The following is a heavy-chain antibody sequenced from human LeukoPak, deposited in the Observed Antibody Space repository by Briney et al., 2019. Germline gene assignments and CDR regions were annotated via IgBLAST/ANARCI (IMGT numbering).Heavy chain of an antibody. V-gene: IGHV3-30*18. CDR2: ISYDGSNK. D-gene: IGHD6-13*01. Sequence: GRSLRLSCAASGFTFSSYGMHWVRQAPGKGLEWVAVISYDGSNKYYADSVKGRFTISRDNSKNTLYLQMNSLRAEDTAVYYCAKDRAAAGPFDYWGQGTLVTVSS. J-gene: IGHJ4*02. CDR3: AKDRAAAGPFDY. CDR1: GFTFSSYG.